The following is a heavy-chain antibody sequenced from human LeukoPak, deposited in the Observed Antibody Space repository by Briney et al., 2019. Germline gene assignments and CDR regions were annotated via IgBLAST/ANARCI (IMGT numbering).Heavy chain of an antibody. Sequence: GGSLRLSCAASGFTFSSYAMSWVRQAPGKGLEWVSAISGSGGSTYYADSVKGRFTISRDNSKNTLYLQMNSLRAEDTAVYYCAKEGKDIVVVPAASFDYWGQGTLVTVSS. CDR1: GFTFSSYA. V-gene: IGHV3-23*01. J-gene: IGHJ4*02. D-gene: IGHD2-2*01. CDR2: ISGSGGST. CDR3: AKEGKDIVVVPAASFDY.